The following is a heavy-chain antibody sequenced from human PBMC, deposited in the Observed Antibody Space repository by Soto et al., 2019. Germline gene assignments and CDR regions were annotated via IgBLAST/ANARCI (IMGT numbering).Heavy chain of an antibody. CDR1: GYTFTSYG. CDR3: AREIRRGVRYYFDY. CDR2: ISAYNGNT. J-gene: IGHJ4*02. Sequence: GASVKVSCKASGYTFTSYGISWARQAPGQGLEWMGWISAYNGNTNYAQKLQGRVTMTTDTSTSTAYMELRSLRSDDTAVYYCAREIRRGVRYYFDYWGQGTLVTVSS. V-gene: IGHV1-18*01. D-gene: IGHD3-10*01.